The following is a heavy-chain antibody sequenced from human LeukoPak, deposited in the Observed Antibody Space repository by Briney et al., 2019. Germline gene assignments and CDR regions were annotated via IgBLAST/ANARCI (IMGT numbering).Heavy chain of an antibody. Sequence: GGSLRLSCAASGFIFSDFGMHWVRQAPGRGLEWLAFVSYDGSDKSYADSVKGRFIISRDNSKNTLYLEMDSLRDEDTAVYYCAKDDWGFYWGQGFLVTVSS. CDR3: AKDDWGFY. J-gene: IGHJ4*02. CDR2: VSYDGSDK. D-gene: IGHD3-9*01. V-gene: IGHV3-30*18. CDR1: GFIFSDFG.